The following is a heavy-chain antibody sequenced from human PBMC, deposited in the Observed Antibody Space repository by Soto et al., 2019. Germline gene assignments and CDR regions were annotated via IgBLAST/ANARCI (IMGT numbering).Heavy chain of an antibody. Sequence: SETLSLTXAVYGGSFSGYYWSWIRQPPGKGLEWIGEINHSGSTNYNPSLKSRVTISVDTSKNQFSLKLSSVTAADTAVYYCARLKQWLVRRYWFDPWGQGTLVTVSS. CDR2: INHSGST. J-gene: IGHJ5*02. CDR3: ARLKQWLVRRYWFDP. V-gene: IGHV4-34*01. CDR1: GGSFSGYY. D-gene: IGHD6-19*01.